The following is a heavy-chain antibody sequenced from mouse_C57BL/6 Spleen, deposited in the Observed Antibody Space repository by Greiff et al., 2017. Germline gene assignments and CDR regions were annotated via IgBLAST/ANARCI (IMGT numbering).Heavy chain of an antibody. CDR2: INPGSGGT. CDR3: ARFYSNYWYFDV. D-gene: IGHD2-5*01. J-gene: IGHJ1*03. Sequence: VMLVESGAELVRPGTSVKVSCKASGYAFTNYLIEWVKQRPGQGLEWIGVINPGSGGTNYNEKFKGKATLTADKSSSTAYMQLSSLTSEDSAVYFCARFYSNYWYFDVWGTGTTVTVSS. CDR1: GYAFTNYL. V-gene: IGHV1-54*01.